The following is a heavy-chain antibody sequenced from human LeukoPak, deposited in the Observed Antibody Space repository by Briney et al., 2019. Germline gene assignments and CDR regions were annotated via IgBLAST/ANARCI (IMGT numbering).Heavy chain of an antibody. CDR1: GFTFITYA. CDR2: ISGSGTSI. J-gene: IGHJ4*02. D-gene: IGHD1-26*01. V-gene: IGHV3-23*01. CDR3: AKGRTGSYFVFDY. Sequence: GGSLRLSCVASGFTFITYAMSWVRQAPGKGLEWVSGISGSGTSIFYSDSVKGRFTISRDNSKNTLYLQMNGLRAEDTAIYYCAKGRTGSYFVFDYWGQEALVTVSS.